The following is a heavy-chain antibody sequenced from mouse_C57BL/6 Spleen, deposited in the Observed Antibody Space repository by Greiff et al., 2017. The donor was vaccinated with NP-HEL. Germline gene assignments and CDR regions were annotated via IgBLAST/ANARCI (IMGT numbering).Heavy chain of an antibody. CDR3: DRPIYYGSSYWYFDV. Sequence: QVQLQQSGPGLVQPSQSLSITCTVSGFSLTSYGVHWVRQSPGKGLEWLGVIWSGGSTDYNADFIYRLSISKESSKSQVFCKLNSLHADDTAIASCDRPIYYGSSYWYFDVWGTGTTVTVSS. D-gene: IGHD1-1*01. J-gene: IGHJ1*03. CDR2: IWSGGST. CDR1: GFSLTSYG. V-gene: IGHV2-2*01.